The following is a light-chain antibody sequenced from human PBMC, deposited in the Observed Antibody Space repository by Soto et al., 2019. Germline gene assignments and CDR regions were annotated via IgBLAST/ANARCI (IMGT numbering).Light chain of an antibody. J-gene: IGKJ5*01. CDR3: QQRHMWPIT. CDR2: AAS. CDR1: QGISNY. Sequence: DIQMTQSASSLSASVGDRFTITCRASQGISNYLAWYQQKPGKVPKLLIYAASTLQSGVPSRFSGSGSGTDFTLTISSLEPEDSAVYYCQQRHMWPITFGQGTRLEIK. V-gene: IGKV1-27*01.